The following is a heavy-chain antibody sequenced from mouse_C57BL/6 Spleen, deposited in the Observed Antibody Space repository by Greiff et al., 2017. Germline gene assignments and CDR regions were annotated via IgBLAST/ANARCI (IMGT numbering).Heavy chain of an antibody. D-gene: IGHD2-3*01. J-gene: IGHJ1*03. Sequence: VQLQESDAELVKPGASVKISCKVSGYTFTDHTIHWMKQRPEQGLEWIGYIYPRDGSTKYNEKFKGKATLTADKSSSTAYMQLNSLTSEDSAVYFCARRVYDGYYNFDVWGTGTTVTVSS. CDR1: GYTFTDHT. V-gene: IGHV1-78*01. CDR2: IYPRDGST. CDR3: ARRVYDGYYNFDV.